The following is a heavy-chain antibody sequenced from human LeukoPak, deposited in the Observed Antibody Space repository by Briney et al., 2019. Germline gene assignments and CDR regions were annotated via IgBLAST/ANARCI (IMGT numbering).Heavy chain of an antibody. CDR1: GFTFSGYS. D-gene: IGHD6-19*01. V-gene: IGHV3-48*02. Sequence: GGSLRLSCAASGFTFSGYSMNWVRQAPGKGLEWVSYISSSSSIIYYADSVKGRFTISRDNAKNSLYLQMNSLRDEDTAVYYCVSGDSSGLWSWGQGTLVTVSS. CDR2: ISSSSSII. CDR3: VSGDSSGLWS. J-gene: IGHJ5*02.